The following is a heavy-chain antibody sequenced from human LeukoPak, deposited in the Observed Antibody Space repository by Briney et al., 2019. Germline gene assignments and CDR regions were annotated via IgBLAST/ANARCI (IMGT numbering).Heavy chain of an antibody. CDR1: GGSISSYY. J-gene: IGHJ6*03. CDR3: ARLYYDSSGYRAPYYYYMDV. CDR2: IYHSGST. V-gene: IGHV4-59*12. D-gene: IGHD3-22*01. Sequence: SETLSLTCTVSGGSISSYYWSWIRQPPGKGLEWIGYIYHSGSTNYNPSLKSRVTISVDTSKNQFSLKLSSVTAADTAVYYCARLYYDSSGYRAPYYYYMDVWGKGTTVTVSS.